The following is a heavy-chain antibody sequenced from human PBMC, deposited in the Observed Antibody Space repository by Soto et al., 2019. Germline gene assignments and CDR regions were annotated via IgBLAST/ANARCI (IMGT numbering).Heavy chain of an antibody. CDR1: GFTFSSYG. D-gene: IGHD6-13*01. J-gene: IGHJ4*02. CDR3: AKGGWIAAAGVS. V-gene: IGHV3-30*18. Sequence: QVQLVESGGGVVQPGRSLRLSCAASGFTFSSYGMHWVRQAPGKGLEWVAVISYDGSNKYYADSVKGRFTISRDNSKNTLYLQMNRLRAEDTAVYYCAKGGWIAAAGVSWGQGTLVTVSS. CDR2: ISYDGSNK.